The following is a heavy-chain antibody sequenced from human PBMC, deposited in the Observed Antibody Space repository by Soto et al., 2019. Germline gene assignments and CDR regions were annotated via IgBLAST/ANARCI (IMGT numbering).Heavy chain of an antibody. Sequence: QVQLQESGPGLVKPSQTLSLTCTVSGGSISSGDYYWSWIRQPPGKGLEWIGYICYSGSTYYNPSLRSRVTISVDTSKNQFSLKLSSVTAADTAVYYGARGWGYGPHFDYWGQGTLVTVSS. D-gene: IGHD5-12*01. V-gene: IGHV4-30-4*01. CDR1: GGSISSGDYY. J-gene: IGHJ4*02. CDR2: ICYSGST. CDR3: ARGWGYGPHFDY.